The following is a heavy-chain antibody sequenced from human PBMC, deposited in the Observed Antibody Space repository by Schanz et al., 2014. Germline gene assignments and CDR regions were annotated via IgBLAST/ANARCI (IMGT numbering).Heavy chain of an antibody. CDR2: INTGGDST. CDR1: GFTFSTYA. Sequence: EVQLLESGGGLVQPGGSLRLSCEASGFTFSTYAMAWVRQAPGKGLEWVSSINTGGDSTYYADSVKGRFTISRDNSRDTVYLQRTSLRADDTAMYYCARWFLSRGVILDCWGEGTLVALSS. CDR3: ARWFLSRGVILDC. V-gene: IGHV3-23*01. D-gene: IGHD3-10*01. J-gene: IGHJ4*02.